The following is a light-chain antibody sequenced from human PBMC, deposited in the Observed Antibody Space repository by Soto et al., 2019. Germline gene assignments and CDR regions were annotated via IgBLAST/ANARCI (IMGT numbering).Light chain of an antibody. J-gene: IGKJ1*01. CDR3: QYYGSSPWT. Sequence: EIVLTQSPGTLSLSPGERATLSCRASQSVISSYFAWYQQKPGEAPRLIIYGASSRATSIPDRFSGSGSGTDFTLTISRLAHDDFAVYYCQYYGSSPWTFGQGTKVEIK. CDR2: GAS. CDR1: QSVISSY. V-gene: IGKV3-20*01.